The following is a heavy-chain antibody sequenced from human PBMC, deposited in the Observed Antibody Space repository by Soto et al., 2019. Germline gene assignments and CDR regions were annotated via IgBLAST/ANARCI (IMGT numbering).Heavy chain of an antibody. Sequence: LSLTCTVSGASISNAYWSWIRQAAGKRLEWIGRIHSSGTFNYNPSLKSRVSISRDTSKNQISLKLSSVTAADTAVYYCARDNIVSKGYGMDVWGQGTTVTVSS. CDR3: ARDNIVSKGYGMDV. CDR1: GASISNAY. V-gene: IGHV4-4*07. CDR2: IHSSGTF. D-gene: IGHD5-12*01. J-gene: IGHJ6*02.